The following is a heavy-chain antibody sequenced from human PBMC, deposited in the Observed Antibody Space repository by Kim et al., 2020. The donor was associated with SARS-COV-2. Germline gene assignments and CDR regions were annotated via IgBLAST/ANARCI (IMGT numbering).Heavy chain of an antibody. CDR1: GFTFSNYA. CDR2: ISHTGAST. J-gene: IGHJ4*02. V-gene: IGHV3-23*01. Sequence: GGSLRLSCTASGFTFSNYAMTWVRHVAGEGLQWIASISHTGASTHSADSLKGRFTISRDNSENTVFLQMDRLAAEDTGVYYCAKNGRLGVIDSWCQGTLVTVYS. CDR3: AKNGRLGVIDS. D-gene: IGHD3-16*01.